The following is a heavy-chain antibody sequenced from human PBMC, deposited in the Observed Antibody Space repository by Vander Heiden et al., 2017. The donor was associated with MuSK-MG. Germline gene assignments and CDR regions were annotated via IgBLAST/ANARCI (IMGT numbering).Heavy chain of an antibody. CDR3: ARGITGIPIDY. CDR2: IIPIFGTA. Sequence: QVQLVQSGAEVKKPGSSVKVSCKASGGTFSSYAISWVRQAPGQGLEWMGGIIPIFGTANDAQKFQGRVTITADKATSTAYMEMSRMRSEDTAVYYGARGITGIPIDYWGQGTLVTVYS. V-gene: IGHV1-69*06. J-gene: IGHJ4*02. CDR1: GGTFSSYA. D-gene: IGHD1-20*01.